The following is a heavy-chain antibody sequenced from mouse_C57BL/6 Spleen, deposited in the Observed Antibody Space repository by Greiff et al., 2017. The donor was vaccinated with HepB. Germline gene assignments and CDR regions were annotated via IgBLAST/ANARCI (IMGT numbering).Heavy chain of an antibody. CDR3: ASYYGSSRYYFDY. J-gene: IGHJ2*01. V-gene: IGHV1-64*01. CDR2: IHPNSGST. CDR1: GYTFTSYW. Sequence: VQLQQPGAELVKPGASVKLSCKASGYTFTSYWMHWVKQRPGQGLEWIGMIHPNSGSTNYNEKFKSKATLTVDKSSSTAYMQLSSLTSEDSAVYYCASYYGSSRYYFDYWGQGTTLTVSS. D-gene: IGHD1-1*01.